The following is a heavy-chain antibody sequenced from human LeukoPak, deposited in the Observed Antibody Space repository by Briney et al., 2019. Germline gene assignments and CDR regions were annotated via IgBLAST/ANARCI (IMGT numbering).Heavy chain of an antibody. CDR2: IFTTGGA. CDR3: VRDGPSWGLL. V-gene: IGHV4-4*07. J-gene: IGHJ4*02. D-gene: IGHD7-27*01. CDR1: GGSIGTYY. Sequence: SETLSLTCTVSGGSIGTYYWSWIRQPAGKRLEWIGRIFTTGGANYNPSLKSRVTLSLDTSKNLCSLKLNSGTAADTAVYYCVRDGPSWGLLWGQGALVTVSS.